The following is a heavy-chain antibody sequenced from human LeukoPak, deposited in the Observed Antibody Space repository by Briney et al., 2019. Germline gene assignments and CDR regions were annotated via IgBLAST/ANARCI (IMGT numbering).Heavy chain of an antibody. CDR3: ARGSGRYSERSDAFDI. Sequence: SETLSLTCAVYGGSFSGYYWSWIRQPPGKGLEWIGEINHSGRTNYNPSLKSRVTISVDTSKKQFSLRLSSVTAADTAVYYYARGSGRYSERSDAFDIWGRGTMVTVSS. V-gene: IGHV4-34*01. J-gene: IGHJ3*02. D-gene: IGHD1-26*01. CDR2: INHSGRT. CDR1: GGSFSGYY.